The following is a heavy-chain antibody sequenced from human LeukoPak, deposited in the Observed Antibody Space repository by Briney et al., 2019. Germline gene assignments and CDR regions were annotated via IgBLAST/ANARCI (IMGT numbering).Heavy chain of an antibody. Sequence: ASVKVSCKASGGTFSSYAISWVRQAPGQGREWTGIINPSGGSTSYAQKFQGRGTMTRDTSTSTVYMELSSLRSEDTAVYYCASGGGIYYFDYWGQGTLVTVSS. D-gene: IGHD2-15*01. J-gene: IGHJ4*02. V-gene: IGHV1-46*03. CDR3: ASGGGIYYFDY. CDR1: GGTFSSYA. CDR2: INPSGGST.